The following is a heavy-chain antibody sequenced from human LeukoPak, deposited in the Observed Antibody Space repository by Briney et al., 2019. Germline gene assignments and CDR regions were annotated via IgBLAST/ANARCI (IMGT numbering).Heavy chain of an antibody. CDR2: IYYSGST. Sequence: SETLSLTCTVSGGSISSYYWSWLRQPPGKGLEWIGYIYYSGSTNYNPSLKSRVTISVDTSKNQFSLKLSSVTAADTAAYYCARVLGVGYYYYMDVWGKGTTVTVSS. CDR3: ARVLGVGYYYYMDV. V-gene: IGHV4-59*01. J-gene: IGHJ6*03. D-gene: IGHD7-27*01. CDR1: GGSISSYY.